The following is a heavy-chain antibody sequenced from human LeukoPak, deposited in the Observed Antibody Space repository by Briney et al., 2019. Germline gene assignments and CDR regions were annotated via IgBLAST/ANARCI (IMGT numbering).Heavy chain of an antibody. CDR1: GFTFSSYA. D-gene: IGHD3-10*01. CDR3: ARGDPYGSGSPNYY. V-gene: IGHV3-23*01. J-gene: IGHJ4*02. CDR2: ISGSGGST. Sequence: GGSLRLSCAASGFTFSSYAMSWVRQAPGKGLEWVSAISGSGGSTYYADSVKGRFTISRDNAKNSLYLQMNSLRAEDTAVYYCARGDPYGSGSPNYYWGQGTLVTVSS.